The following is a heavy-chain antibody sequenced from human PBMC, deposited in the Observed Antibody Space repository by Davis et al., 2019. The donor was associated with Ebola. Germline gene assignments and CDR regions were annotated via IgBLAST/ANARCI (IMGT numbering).Heavy chain of an antibody. CDR3: AKDRGSSSWYFDL. V-gene: IGHV3-23*01. Sequence: GESLKISCAASGFTFSNYAMTWFRQAPGEGLEWVSSICGSTGSTYYADSVRGRFTVSRDNSKNMLFLQLTSLRDDDTAVYYCAKDRGSSSWYFDLWGRGTLVTVSS. J-gene: IGHJ2*01. D-gene: IGHD6-6*01. CDR1: GFTFSNYA. CDR2: ICGSTGST.